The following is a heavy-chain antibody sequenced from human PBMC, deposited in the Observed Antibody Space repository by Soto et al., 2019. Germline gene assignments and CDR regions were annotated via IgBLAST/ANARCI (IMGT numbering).Heavy chain of an antibody. CDR2: ISSSSSYI. J-gene: IGHJ4*02. Sequence: PGGSLRLSCAASGFTFSSYSMNWVRQAPGKGLEWVSSISSSSSYIYYADSVKGRFTISRDNAKNSLYLQMNSLRAEDTAVYYCAREERDCTNGICPFAYWGQGTLVTVSS. CDR3: AREERDCTNGICPFAY. V-gene: IGHV3-21*04. D-gene: IGHD2-8*01. CDR1: GFTFSSYS.